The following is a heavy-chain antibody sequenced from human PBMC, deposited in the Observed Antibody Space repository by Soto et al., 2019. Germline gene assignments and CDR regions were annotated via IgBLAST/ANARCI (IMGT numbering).Heavy chain of an antibody. CDR2: IYHSGST. D-gene: IGHD3-10*01. V-gene: IGHV4-4*02. CDR3: ARGRSASRAGAFDY. CDR1: GGSISSSNW. Sequence: SETLSLTCAVSGGSISSSNWWSWVRQPPGKGLEWIGEIYHSGSTNYNPSLKSRVTISVDKSKSQFSLKLSSVTAADTAVYYCARGRSASRAGAFDYWGQGTLVTVSS. J-gene: IGHJ4*02.